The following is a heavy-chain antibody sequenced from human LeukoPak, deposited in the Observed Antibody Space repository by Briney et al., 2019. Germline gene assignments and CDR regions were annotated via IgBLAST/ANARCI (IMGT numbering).Heavy chain of an antibody. Sequence: SETLSLTCTVSGGSISSGDYYWSWIRQPPGKGLEWIGYIYSSGSTHYNPSLKSRSTISVDTSKNQFPLKLTSVTAADTAVYFCTYGDFKNWFDPWGQGILVTVSS. CDR2: IYSSGST. D-gene: IGHD4-17*01. J-gene: IGHJ5*02. V-gene: IGHV4-30-4*08. CDR3: TYGDFKNWFDP. CDR1: GGSISSGDYY.